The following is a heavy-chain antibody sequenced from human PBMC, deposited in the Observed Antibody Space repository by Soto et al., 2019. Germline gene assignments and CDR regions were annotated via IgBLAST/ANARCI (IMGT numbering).Heavy chain of an antibody. Sequence: EVQLLESGGGLVQPGGSLRLSCAASGSTFAHQAMSWVRQAPGTGLEWVSAVSGRGGGTYYADSVKGRFTNSRDNSNNTLSLQVNSLSVEDTAVYYCVREGGHSSSLLDNYFAYWCQGALVTVSS. CDR3: VREGGHSSSLLDNYFAY. CDR2: VSGRGGGT. J-gene: IGHJ4*02. CDR1: GSTFAHQA. V-gene: IGHV3-23*01. D-gene: IGHD1-1*01.